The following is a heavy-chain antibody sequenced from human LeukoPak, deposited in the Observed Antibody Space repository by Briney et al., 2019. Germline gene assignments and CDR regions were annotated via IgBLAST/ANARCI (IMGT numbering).Heavy chain of an antibody. CDR1: GYTFTGYY. V-gene: IGHV1-2*02. J-gene: IGHJ6*02. D-gene: IGHD6-19*01. CDR2: INPNSGGP. CDR3: ARGISGYSSGWYGDGYYYGMDV. Sequence: GASVKVSCKASGYTFTGYYMHWVRQAPGQGLEWVGWINPNSGGPNYAQKFQGRVTMTRDTSISTAYMELSRLRSDDTAVYYCARGISGYSSGWYGDGYYYGMDVWGQGTTVTVSS.